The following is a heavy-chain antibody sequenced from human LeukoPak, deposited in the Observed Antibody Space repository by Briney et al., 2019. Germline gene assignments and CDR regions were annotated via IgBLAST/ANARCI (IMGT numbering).Heavy chain of an antibody. V-gene: IGHV4-59*01. CDR3: ARASSSSWYIDP. CDR1: GGSISSYY. Sequence: PSETLSLTCTVPGGSISSYYWSWIRQPPGKGLEWIGYIYYSGSTNYNPSLKSRVTTSVDTSKNQFSLKLSSVTAADTAVYYCARASSSSWYIDPWGQGTLVTVSS. J-gene: IGHJ5*02. D-gene: IGHD6-13*01. CDR2: IYYSGST.